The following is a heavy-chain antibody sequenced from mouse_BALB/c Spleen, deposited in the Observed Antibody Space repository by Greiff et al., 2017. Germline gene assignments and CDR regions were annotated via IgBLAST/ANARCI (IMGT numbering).Heavy chain of an antibody. J-gene: IGHJ1*01. CDR3: ARWDYGSSYGYFDV. Sequence: EVQLQQSGPSLVKPSQTLSLTCSVTGDSITSGYWNWIRKFPGNKLEYMGYISYSGSTYYNPSLKSRISITRDTSKNQYYLQLNSVTTEDTATYYCARWDYGSSYGYFDVWGAGTTVTVAS. CDR2: ISYSGST. D-gene: IGHD1-1*01. CDR1: GDSITSGY. V-gene: IGHV3-8*02.